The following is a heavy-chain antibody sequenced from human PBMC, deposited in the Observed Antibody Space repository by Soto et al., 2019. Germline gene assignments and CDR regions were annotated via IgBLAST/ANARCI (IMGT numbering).Heavy chain of an antibody. J-gene: IGHJ4*02. Sequence: GASVKVSCKASGYTFTSYGINWVRQATGQGLEWMGWMNPNSGNTGYAQKFQGRVTMTRNTSISTAYMELSSLRSEDTAVYYCARVGYYYDSSGYYLSFDDWGQGTLVTVSS. V-gene: IGHV1-8*01. D-gene: IGHD3-22*01. CDR3: ARVGYYYDSSGYYLSFDD. CDR1: GYTFTSYG. CDR2: MNPNSGNT.